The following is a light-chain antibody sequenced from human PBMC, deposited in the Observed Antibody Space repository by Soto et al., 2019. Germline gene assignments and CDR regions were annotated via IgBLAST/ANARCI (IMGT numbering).Light chain of an antibody. CDR3: QRYNSAPWT. CDR1: QGINTY. J-gene: IGKJ1*01. Sequence: DIPMTQAPSSLSASVGDSVTITCRASQGINTYLAWYQQKPGKVPKLLIYAASTLQSGVPYRFSGSVSGTDFTLTIISLQPDDVATYECQRYNSAPWTFGQGTKGDIK. V-gene: IGKV1-27*01. CDR2: AAS.